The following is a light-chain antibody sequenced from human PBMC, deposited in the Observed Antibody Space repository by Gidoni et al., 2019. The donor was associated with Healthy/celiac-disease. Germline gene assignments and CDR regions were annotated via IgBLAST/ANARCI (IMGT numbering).Light chain of an antibody. Sequence: SSELTQDPAVYVALGQTVRITCQGDSLRSYYARWYQQKPGQAPVLVIYGKNNRPSGIPDRFSGSSSGNTASLTITWAQAEDEADYYCNSRDSSGNHRVFGGGTKLTVL. CDR1: SLRSYY. V-gene: IGLV3-19*01. CDR3: NSRDSSGNHRV. J-gene: IGLJ2*01. CDR2: GKN.